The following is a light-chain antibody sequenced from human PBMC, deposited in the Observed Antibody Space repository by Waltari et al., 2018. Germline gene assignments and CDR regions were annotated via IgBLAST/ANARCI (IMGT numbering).Light chain of an antibody. V-gene: IGLV1-40*01. Sequence: QSLLTQPPSVSGAPGQRVPTSSPGRRPTTEPGYKAVWYQQRPGAAPKLLIYANINRQSGVPDRISATKSGTSASLAITGLQAEDEGDYYCQSYDNNLSGPVFGTGTQVTVL. CDR2: ANI. J-gene: IGLJ1*01. CDR1: RPTTEPGYK. CDR3: QSYDNNLSGPV.